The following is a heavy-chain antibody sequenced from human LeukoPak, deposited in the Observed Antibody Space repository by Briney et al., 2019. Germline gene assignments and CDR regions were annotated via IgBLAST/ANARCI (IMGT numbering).Heavy chain of an antibody. Sequence: GGSLRLSCATSGFTFDDYGMHWVRQAPGKGLEWVSGISWNSGSLGYADSVKGRFTISRDNAKNSLYLQMNSLRFEDTALYYCIKGESIVVAGLGGAFDIWGQGTMVTVSS. J-gene: IGHJ3*02. CDR1: GFTFDDYG. D-gene: IGHD6-19*01. CDR2: ISWNSGSL. CDR3: IKGESIVVAGLGGAFDI. V-gene: IGHV3-9*01.